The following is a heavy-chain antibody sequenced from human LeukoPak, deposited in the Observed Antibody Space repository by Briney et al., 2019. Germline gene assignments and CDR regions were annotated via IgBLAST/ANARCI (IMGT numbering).Heavy chain of an antibody. J-gene: IGHJ4*02. CDR2: INSVSSHI. Sequence: GGSLRLSCAASGFSLTSSAMNWVRQAPGKGLEWVSSINSVSSHIYYANSVRGRFTISRDNAKNSLYLQMSSLTAEDTAVYYCTRDPTYYLRYGYFDFWGQGVLVTVSS. CDR1: GFSLTSSA. CDR3: TRDPTYYLRYGYFDF. V-gene: IGHV3-21*01. D-gene: IGHD3-9*01.